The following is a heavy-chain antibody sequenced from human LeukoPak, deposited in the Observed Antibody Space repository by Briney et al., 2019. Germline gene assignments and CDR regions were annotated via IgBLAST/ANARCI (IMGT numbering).Heavy chain of an antibody. D-gene: IGHD1-1*01. CDR2: IYHSGGS. CDR1: GYSISNDYY. V-gene: IGHV4-38-2*01. J-gene: IGHJ5*02. CDR3: AKAGTTGIHHWFDP. Sequence: SETLSLTCVVSGYSISNDYYWGWIRQPPGKGLEWIGNIYHSGGSYYNPSLKSRVTILVDTTKNQFSLKLSSVTAADTAVYYCAKAGTTGIHHWFDPWGQGNLVTVSS.